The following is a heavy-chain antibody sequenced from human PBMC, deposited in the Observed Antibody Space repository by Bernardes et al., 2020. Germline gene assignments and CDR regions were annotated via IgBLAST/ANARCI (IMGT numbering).Heavy chain of an antibody. V-gene: IGHV1-18*01. CDR1: GYTFTSYV. CDR2: IRAYSGNT. Sequence: ASVKVSCKASGYTFTSYVISGVRPAPGQGLAWMGWIRAYSGNTNYAQKLQGRVTMTTDTSTSTAYMELRSLRSDDTAVYYCASGRGYSSGWYTVDYWGQGTLVTVSS. J-gene: IGHJ4*02. CDR3: ASGRGYSSGWYTVDY. D-gene: IGHD6-19*01.